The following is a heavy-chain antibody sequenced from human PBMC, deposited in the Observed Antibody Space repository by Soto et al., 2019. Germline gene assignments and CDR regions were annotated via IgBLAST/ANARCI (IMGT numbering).Heavy chain of an antibody. V-gene: IGHV3-48*01. CDR2: ISSSSSTI. J-gene: IGHJ4*02. CDR3: ARSGLLYRDTLYYFDY. CDR1: GFTFSSYS. Sequence: EVQLVESGGGLVQPGGSLRLSCAASGFTFSSYSMNWVRQAAGKGLEWVSYISSSSSTIYYADSVKGRFTISRDNAKNSLYLQMNSLRAEDTAVYYCARSGLLYRDTLYYFDYWGQGTLVTVSS. D-gene: IGHD2-8*01.